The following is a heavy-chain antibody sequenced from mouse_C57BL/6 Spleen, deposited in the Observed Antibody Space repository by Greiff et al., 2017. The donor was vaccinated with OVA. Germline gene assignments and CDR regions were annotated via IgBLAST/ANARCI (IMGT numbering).Heavy chain of an antibody. J-gene: IGHJ2*01. V-gene: IGHV5-6*01. CDR3: ARGFYGSSYPYFDY. D-gene: IGHD1-1*01. CDR2: ISSGGSYT. CDR1: GFTFSSYG. Sequence: EVQVVESGGDLVKPGGSLKLSCAASGFTFSSYGMSWVRQTPDKRLEWVATISSGGSYTYYPDSVKGRFTISRDNAKNTLYLQMSSLKSEDTAMYYCARGFYGSSYPYFDYWGQGTTLTVSS.